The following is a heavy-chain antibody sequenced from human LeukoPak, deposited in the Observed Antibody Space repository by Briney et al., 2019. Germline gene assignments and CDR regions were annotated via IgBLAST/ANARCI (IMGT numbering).Heavy chain of an antibody. CDR3: ARDRTPNYYGSGEGNRYYYYYGMDV. D-gene: IGHD3-10*01. CDR2: INPSGGST. J-gene: IGHJ6*02. Sequence: GASVKVSCKASGYTFTSYYMHWVRQAPGQGLEWMGIINPSGGSTSYAQKFQGRVTMTRDTSTSTVYMELSSLRSEDTAVYYCARDRTPNYYGSGEGNRYYYYYGMDVWGQGTTVTVSS. CDR1: GYTFTSYY. V-gene: IGHV1-46*01.